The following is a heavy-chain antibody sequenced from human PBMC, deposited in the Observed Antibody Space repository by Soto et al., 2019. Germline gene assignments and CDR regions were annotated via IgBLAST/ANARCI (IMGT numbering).Heavy chain of an antibody. CDR3: ARVSSASATISY. V-gene: IGHV1-46*01. J-gene: IGHJ4*02. Sequence: QVQLVQSGAEVKKPGASVKVSCKASGYTFTSYYMHWVRQAPGQGLEWMGIINPSGGSTSYAQKFQGRXXMXRXXSTSTVYMELSRLRSEDTAVYYCARVSSASATISYWGQGTLVTVSS. CDR2: INPSGGST. CDR1: GYTFTSYY. D-gene: IGHD6-25*01.